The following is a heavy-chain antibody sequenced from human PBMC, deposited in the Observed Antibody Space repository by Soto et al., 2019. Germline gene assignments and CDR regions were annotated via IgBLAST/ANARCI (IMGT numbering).Heavy chain of an antibody. D-gene: IGHD3-16*02. CDR3: ARDHDYVWGSYRDGRFDP. CDR2: ISSSSSYT. J-gene: IGHJ5*02. V-gene: IGHV3-11*05. Sequence: QVQLVESGGGLVKPGGSLRLSCAASGFTFSDYYMSWIRQAPGKGLEWVSYISSSSSYTNYADSVKGRFTISRDNAKNSLYLQMNSLRAEVTAVYYCARDHDYVWGSYRDGRFDPWGQGTLVTVSS. CDR1: GFTFSDYY.